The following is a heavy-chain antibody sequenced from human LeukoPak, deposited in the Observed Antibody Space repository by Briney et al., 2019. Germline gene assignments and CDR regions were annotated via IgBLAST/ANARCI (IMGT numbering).Heavy chain of an antibody. J-gene: IGHJ4*02. V-gene: IGHV4-39*07. D-gene: IGHD1-26*01. Sequence: SSETLSLTCTVSGGSISSSSYYWGWIRQPPGKGLEWIGSIYYSRSTYYNPSLKSRVTISVDTSKNQFSLKLSSVTAADTAVYYCARDLVGATTIDYWGQGTLVTVSS. CDR1: GGSISSSSYY. CDR3: ARDLVGATTIDY. CDR2: IYYSRST.